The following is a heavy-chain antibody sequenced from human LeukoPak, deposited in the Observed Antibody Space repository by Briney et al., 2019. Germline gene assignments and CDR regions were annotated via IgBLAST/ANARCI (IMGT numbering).Heavy chain of an antibody. CDR3: ARFWRSSWYVDY. V-gene: IGHV4-39*01. CDR2: IYYSGST. CDR1: GGSISSSSYY. D-gene: IGHD6-13*01. Sequence: SETLSLTCTVSGGSISSSSYYWGWIRQPPGKGLEWIGSIYYSGSTYYNPSLKSRVTISVDTSKNQFSLKLSSVTAADTAVYYCARFWRSSWYVDYWGQGTLVTVSS. J-gene: IGHJ4*02.